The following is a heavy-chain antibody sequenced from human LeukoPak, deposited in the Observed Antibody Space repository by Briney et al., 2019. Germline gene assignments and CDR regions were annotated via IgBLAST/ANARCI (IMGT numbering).Heavy chain of an antibody. Sequence: GGSLRLSCAASGFTFSNAWMSWVRQAPGKGLEWVGRIKSKTDGGTTDYAAPVKGRFTISRDDSKNTLYLQMNSLKTEDTAVYYCTTADYYDSSGYYRQNYWGQGTLVTVSS. CDR1: GFTFSNAW. V-gene: IGHV3-15*01. CDR3: TTADYYDSSGYYRQNY. J-gene: IGHJ4*02. CDR2: IKSKTDGGTT. D-gene: IGHD3-22*01.